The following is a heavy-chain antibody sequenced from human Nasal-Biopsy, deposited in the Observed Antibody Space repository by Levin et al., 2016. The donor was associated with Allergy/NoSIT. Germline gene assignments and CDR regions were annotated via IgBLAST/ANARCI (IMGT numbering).Heavy chain of an antibody. J-gene: IGHJ4*02. CDR3: VRDDAGFDA. V-gene: IGHV3-30*13. CDR2: ISDDGRTT. CDR1: GFTFNNFG. Sequence: GKSLKISCAASGFTFNNFGMHWVRQAPGKGLEWVALISDDGRTTVHTDSVEGRFSTSRDNSRNRMYLQMNSLRLEDTAVYWCVRDDAGFDAWGPGTLVAVSS.